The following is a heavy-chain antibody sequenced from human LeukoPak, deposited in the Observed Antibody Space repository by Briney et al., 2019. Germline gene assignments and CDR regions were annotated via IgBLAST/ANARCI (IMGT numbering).Heavy chain of an antibody. V-gene: IGHV4-4*02. Sequence: PSETLSLTCAVSGGSISSSNWWSWVRQPPGKGLEWIGEIYHSGSTNYNPSLKSRVTISVDTSKNQFSLKLSSVTAADTAVYYCARRGNYYGSGRRNWFDPWGQGTLVTVSS. CDR2: IYHSGST. D-gene: IGHD3-10*01. CDR1: GGSISSSNW. CDR3: ARRGNYYGSGRRNWFDP. J-gene: IGHJ5*02.